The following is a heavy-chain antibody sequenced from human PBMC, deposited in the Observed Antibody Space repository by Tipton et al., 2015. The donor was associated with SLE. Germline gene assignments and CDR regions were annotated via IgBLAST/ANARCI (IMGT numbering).Heavy chain of an antibody. CDR3: ARPSTTVVPDY. V-gene: IGHV3-7*01. Sequence: SLRLSCEASGFTFSSYAMIWVRQAPGKGLEWVANIKQDGSERYYADSVEGRFAISRDNAKNSLYLQMNSLRAEDTAVYYCARPSTTVVPDYWGRGTLVTVSS. CDR2: IKQDGSER. D-gene: IGHD3-10*01. J-gene: IGHJ4*02. CDR1: GFTFSSYA.